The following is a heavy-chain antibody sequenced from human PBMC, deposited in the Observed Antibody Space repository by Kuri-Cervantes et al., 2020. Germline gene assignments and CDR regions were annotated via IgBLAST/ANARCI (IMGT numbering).Heavy chain of an antibody. D-gene: IGHD2-15*01. J-gene: IGHJ3*02. Sequence: LSLTCAASGFTFSSYGMHWVRQAPGKGLEWVAVISYDGSNKYYADSVKGRFTISRDNSKNTLYLQMNSLRAEDTAVYYCAREYCSGGSCYSFIAFDIWGQGTMVTVSS. CDR3: AREYCSGGSCYSFIAFDI. CDR2: ISYDGSNK. V-gene: IGHV3-33*05. CDR1: GFTFSSYG.